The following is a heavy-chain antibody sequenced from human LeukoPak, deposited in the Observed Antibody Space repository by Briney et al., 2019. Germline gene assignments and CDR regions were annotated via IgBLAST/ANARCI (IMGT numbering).Heavy chain of an antibody. CDR2: ISGGNSRST. CDR3: ARGGLYYYDSSGYYRERRAFDI. CDR1: GFTFSTYG. Sequence: GGSLRLSCAASGFTFSTYGMSWVRQAPGKGLEWVSGISGGNSRSTYYADSVKGRFTISRDNSKNTLYLQMNSLRAEDTAVYYCARGGLYYYDSSGYYRERRAFDIWGQGTMVTVSS. V-gene: IGHV3-23*01. J-gene: IGHJ3*02. D-gene: IGHD3-22*01.